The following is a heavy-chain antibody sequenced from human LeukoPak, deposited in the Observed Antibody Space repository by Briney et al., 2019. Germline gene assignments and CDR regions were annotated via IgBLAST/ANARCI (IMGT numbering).Heavy chain of an antibody. V-gene: IGHV4-34*01. Sequence: SETLSLTCTVSGASVSSASYWSWIRQPPGKGLEWIGEINHSGSTNYNPSLKSRVTISVDTSKNQFSLKLSSATAADTAMYYCARYSGYYLSYFDYWGQGTLVTVSS. CDR2: INHSGST. CDR3: ARYSGYYLSYFDY. J-gene: IGHJ4*02. CDR1: GASVSSASY. D-gene: IGHD3-22*01.